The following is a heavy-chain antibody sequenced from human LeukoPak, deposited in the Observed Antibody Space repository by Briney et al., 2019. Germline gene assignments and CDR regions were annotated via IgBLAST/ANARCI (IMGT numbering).Heavy chain of an antibody. D-gene: IGHD5-18*01. J-gene: IGHJ4*02. CDR3: ARGEVDTTMITATPLNY. Sequence: SVKVSCKASGGTFSSYAISWVRQAPGQGLEWMGGIIPIFGTTNYAQKFQGRVTITTDESTSTAYMELSSLRSEDTAVYYCARGEVDTTMITATPLNYWGQGTLVTVSS. CDR1: GGTFSSYA. V-gene: IGHV1-69*05. CDR2: IIPIFGTT.